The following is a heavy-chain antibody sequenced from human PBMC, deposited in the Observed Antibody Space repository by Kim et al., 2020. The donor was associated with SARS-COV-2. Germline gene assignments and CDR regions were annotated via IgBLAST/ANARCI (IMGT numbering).Heavy chain of an antibody. CDR3: ASYYYGSGSYYPPFDY. Sequence: SVKGRFTISRDNAKNSLYLQMNSLRAEDTAVYYCASYYYGSGSYYPPFDYWGQGTLVTVSS. D-gene: IGHD3-10*01. V-gene: IGHV3-21*01. J-gene: IGHJ4*02.